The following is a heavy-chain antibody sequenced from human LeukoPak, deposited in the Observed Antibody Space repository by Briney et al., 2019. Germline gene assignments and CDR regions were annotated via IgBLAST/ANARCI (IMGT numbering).Heavy chain of an antibody. J-gene: IGHJ4*02. D-gene: IGHD2-21*02. CDR1: GFTFSNAW. Sequence: GGSLRLSCAASGFTFSNAWMSWVRQAPGKGLEWVGRIKSKTDGGTTDYAAPVKGRFPISRDDSKNTLYLQMNSLKTEDTAVYYCTTVFERSFVVVTATHGYWGQGTLVTVSS. V-gene: IGHV3-15*01. CDR3: TTVFERSFVVVTATHGY. CDR2: IKSKTDGGTT.